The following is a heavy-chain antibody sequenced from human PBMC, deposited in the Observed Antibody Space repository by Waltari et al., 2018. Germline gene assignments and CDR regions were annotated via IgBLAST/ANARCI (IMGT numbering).Heavy chain of an antibody. CDR2: IYTSGGT. V-gene: IGHV4-61*09. Sequence: QVQLQESGPGLVKPSQTLSLTCTVSGGSISSGSYYWSWIRQPAGKGLEWIGYIYTSGGTNYNPSLKSRVTISVDTSKNQFALKLSSVTAADTAVYYCARDLGITGVRAFDIWGQGTMVTVSS. D-gene: IGHD3-16*01. J-gene: IGHJ3*02. CDR1: GGSISSGSYY. CDR3: ARDLGITGVRAFDI.